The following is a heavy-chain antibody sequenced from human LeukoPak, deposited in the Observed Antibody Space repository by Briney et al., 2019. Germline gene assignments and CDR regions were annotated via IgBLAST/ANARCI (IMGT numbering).Heavy chain of an antibody. CDR2: IFHWGNT. Sequence: MPSQTLSLTCAVSGGSISSNDYAWSWLRQPPGKGLEWIGYIFHWGNTNYNPSLKSRVTISVDTSKNQFSLKLSSVTAADTAVYYCARGPPYYDFWSGPQGGFDYWGQGTLVTVSS. J-gene: IGHJ4*02. CDR1: GGSISSNDYA. V-gene: IGHV4-30-2*01. D-gene: IGHD3-3*01. CDR3: ARGPPYYDFWSGPQGGFDY.